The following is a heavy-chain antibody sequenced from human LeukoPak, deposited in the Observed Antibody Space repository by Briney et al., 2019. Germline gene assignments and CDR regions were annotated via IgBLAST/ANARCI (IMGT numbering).Heavy chain of an antibody. CDR2: IYYSGST. J-gene: IGHJ4*02. CDR3: ARGIIGGHDSDY. V-gene: IGHV4-59*01. D-gene: IGHD3-10*01. CDR1: GGSISSYY. Sequence: PSETLSLTCTVSGGSISSYYWSWIRQPPGKGLEWIGYIYYSGSTNYNPSLKSRVTISVDTSKNQFSLKLSSVTAADTAVYYCARGIIGGHDSDYWGQGTLVTVSS.